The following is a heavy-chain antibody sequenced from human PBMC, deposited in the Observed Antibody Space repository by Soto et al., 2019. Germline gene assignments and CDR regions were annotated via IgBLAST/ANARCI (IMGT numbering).Heavy chain of an antibody. CDR1: GFTFSSYG. CDR3: AKDYAQLVRDAGSYPAEYFQH. V-gene: IGHV3-30*18. D-gene: IGHD6-13*01. J-gene: IGHJ1*01. Sequence: QVQLVESGGGVVQPGRSLRLSCAASGFTFSSYGMHWVRQAPGKGLEWVAVISYDGSNKYYADSVKGRFTISRDNSKNTLYLQMNSLRAEDTAVYYCAKDYAQLVRDAGSYPAEYFQHWGQGTLVTVSS. CDR2: ISYDGSNK.